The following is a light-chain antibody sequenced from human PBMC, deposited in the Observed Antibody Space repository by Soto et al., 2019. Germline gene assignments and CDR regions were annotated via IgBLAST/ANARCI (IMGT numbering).Light chain of an antibody. CDR1: SSNIGSNY. Sequence: QSVLTQPHSASGTPGQRVNISCSGSSSNIGSNYVYWYQQLPGTAPKLLIYRNNQPPSGVPDRFSGSKSGTSASLAISGLRSEDEADYYCAAWDDSFVVFGGGTKLTVL. CDR2: RNN. J-gene: IGLJ2*01. CDR3: AAWDDSFVV. V-gene: IGLV1-47*01.